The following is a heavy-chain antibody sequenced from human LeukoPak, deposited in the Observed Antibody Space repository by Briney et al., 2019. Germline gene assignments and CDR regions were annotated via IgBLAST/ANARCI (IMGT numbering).Heavy chain of an antibody. V-gene: IGHV4-59*01. Sequence: PSETLSLTCTVSGGSISSYYWRWIRQPPGKGLEWIGYIYYSGSTNYNPSLKSRVTISVDTSKNQFSLKLSSVTAADTAVYYCARDGRGDDYGDYYFDYWGQGTLVTVSS. J-gene: IGHJ4*02. CDR2: IYYSGST. CDR3: ARDGRGDDYGDYYFDY. D-gene: IGHD4-17*01. CDR1: GGSISSYY.